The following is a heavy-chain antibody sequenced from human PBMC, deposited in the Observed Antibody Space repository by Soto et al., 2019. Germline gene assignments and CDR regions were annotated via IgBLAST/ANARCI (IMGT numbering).Heavy chain of an antibody. J-gene: IGHJ4*02. Sequence: GGTLRRSGTASGVTLSSYAMHWVRQAPGKGLEWVAVISYDGSNKYYADSVKGRFTISRDNSKNTLYLQMNSLRAEDTAVYYCAGALDYDYVWGSYRRIAPDFDYWGQGTLVTVSS. V-gene: IGHV3-30-3*01. CDR1: GVTLSSYA. CDR3: AGALDYDYVWGSYRRIAPDFDY. CDR2: ISYDGSNK. D-gene: IGHD3-16*02.